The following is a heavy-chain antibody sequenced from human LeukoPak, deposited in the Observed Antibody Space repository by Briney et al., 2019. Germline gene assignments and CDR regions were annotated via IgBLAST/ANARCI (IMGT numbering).Heavy chain of an antibody. CDR1: GFKFSDYS. V-gene: IGHV3-23*01. Sequence: GGSLRLSCAASGFKFSDYSMNWVRQVPGKGLEWVSAISGSGGSTYYADSVKGRFTISRDNSKNTLYLQMNSLRAEDTAEYYCARARFGESVRPFDYWGQGTLVTVSS. CDR3: ARARFGESVRPFDY. D-gene: IGHD3-10*01. CDR2: ISGSGGST. J-gene: IGHJ4*02.